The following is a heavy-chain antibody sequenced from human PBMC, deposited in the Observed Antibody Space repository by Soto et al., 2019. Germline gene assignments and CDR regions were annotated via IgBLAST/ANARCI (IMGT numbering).Heavy chain of an antibody. CDR3: ATTRGIAVGGSFDN. CDR2: LYSGST. CDR1: GGSISSRSAY. Sequence: SEPLSLTCTVSGGSISSRSAYLGWIRQPPGKGLEWIGTLYSGSTYSNPSLKSRVTISVDTSKNQFSLKLRSVAAADTAIYYCATTRGIAVGGSFDNWGQGILVTVSS. V-gene: IGHV4-39*01. J-gene: IGHJ4*02. D-gene: IGHD6-19*01.